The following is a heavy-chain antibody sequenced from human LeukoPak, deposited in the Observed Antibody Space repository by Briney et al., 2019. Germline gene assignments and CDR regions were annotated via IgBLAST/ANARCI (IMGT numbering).Heavy chain of an antibody. D-gene: IGHD3-3*01. Sequence: GGSLRLSCAASGFTFSSYAMSWVRQAPGKGLEWVSAISGSGGSTYYADSVKGRFTISRDNSKNTLYLQMNSLRAEDTAVYYCAKDPRVLRFLEWPNGGFDPWGQGTLVTVSP. J-gene: IGHJ5*02. CDR1: GFTFSSYA. CDR2: ISGSGGST. CDR3: AKDPRVLRFLEWPNGGFDP. V-gene: IGHV3-23*01.